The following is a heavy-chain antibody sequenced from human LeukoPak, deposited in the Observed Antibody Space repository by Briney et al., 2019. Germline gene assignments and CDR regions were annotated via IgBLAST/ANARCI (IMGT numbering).Heavy chain of an antibody. CDR2: ISDTGATT. CDR1: GFTFSSYA. CDR3: AKDTSIGRYCTNGVCSPFDY. Sequence: GGSLRLSCAGSGFTFSSYAMSWVRQAPGKGLGWVSAISDTGATTYDADSVKGRFTISRDNSRSTLYLQMNSLRAEDTALYYCAKDTSIGRYCTNGVCSPFDYWGQGTLVTVPS. D-gene: IGHD2-8*01. V-gene: IGHV3-23*01. J-gene: IGHJ4*02.